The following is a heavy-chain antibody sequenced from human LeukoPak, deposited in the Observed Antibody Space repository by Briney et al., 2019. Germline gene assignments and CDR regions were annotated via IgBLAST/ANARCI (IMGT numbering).Heavy chain of an antibody. V-gene: IGHV3-23*01. J-gene: IGHJ6*03. Sequence: PGGSLRLSCAASGFTFSSYGMSWVRQAPGKGLEWVSAISGSGGSTYYADSVKGRFTISRDNSKNTLYLQMNSLRAEDTAVYYCAKEEAITIFGVVHYYYYMDVWGKGTTVTVSS. CDR1: GFTFSSYG. D-gene: IGHD3-3*01. CDR3: AKEEAITIFGVVHYYYYMDV. CDR2: ISGSGGST.